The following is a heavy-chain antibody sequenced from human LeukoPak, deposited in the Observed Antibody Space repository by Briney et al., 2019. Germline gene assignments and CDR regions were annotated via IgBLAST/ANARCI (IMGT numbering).Heavy chain of an antibody. V-gene: IGHV3-9*01. J-gene: IGHJ5*02. D-gene: IGHD5-12*01. Sequence: GGSLRLSCTASGFFFSNYWMSWVRQAQGKGLEWVSGISWSSDNIDYADSVKGRLTISRDNAKNSLYLQMNSLRVEDTALYYCAKDSGSSSGYESWFDPWGQGTLVTVSS. CDR2: ISWSSDNI. CDR3: AKDSGSSSGYESWFDP. CDR1: GFFFSNYW.